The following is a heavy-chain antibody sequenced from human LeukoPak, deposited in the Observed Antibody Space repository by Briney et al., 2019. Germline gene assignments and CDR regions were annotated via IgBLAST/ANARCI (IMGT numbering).Heavy chain of an antibody. D-gene: IGHD3-3*01. CDR1: GGSISRGSYY. Sequence: SQTLSLTCTVSGGSISRGSYYWSWIRQPAGKGLEWIGRIYTSGSTNYNPSLKSRVTISVDTSKNQFSLKLSSVTAADTAVYYCAREVITIFGVVAFKEDAFDIWGQGTMVTVSS. V-gene: IGHV4-61*02. CDR3: AREVITIFGVVAFKEDAFDI. J-gene: IGHJ3*02. CDR2: IYTSGST.